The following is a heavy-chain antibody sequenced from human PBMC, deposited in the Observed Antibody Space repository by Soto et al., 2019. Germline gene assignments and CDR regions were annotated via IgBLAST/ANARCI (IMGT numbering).Heavy chain of an antibody. Sequence: GGSLRLSCAASGFTFNDYYMSWIRQAPGKGLEWISYISHSSAYTNYADSVKGRFTISRDNAKNSLYLQMNSLRAEDTAVYYCARPYDSSGFYSAFDSWGQGTLVTVSS. D-gene: IGHD3-22*01. V-gene: IGHV3-11*06. CDR1: GFTFNDYY. CDR2: ISHSSAYT. CDR3: ARPYDSSGFYSAFDS. J-gene: IGHJ4*02.